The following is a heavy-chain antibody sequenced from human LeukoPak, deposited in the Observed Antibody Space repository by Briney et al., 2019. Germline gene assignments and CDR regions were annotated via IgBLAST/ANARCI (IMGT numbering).Heavy chain of an antibody. D-gene: IGHD6-13*01. J-gene: IGHJ4*02. Sequence: GGCLRLSCAASVFTFSSYAMSWVRQAPGEGLEWVSAISGSGGSTYYADSVKGRFTISRDNSKNTLYLQMNSLRAEDTAVYYCAKEAASSWYGYWGQGTLVTVSS. V-gene: IGHV3-23*01. CDR1: VFTFSSYA. CDR2: ISGSGGST. CDR3: AKEAASSWYGY.